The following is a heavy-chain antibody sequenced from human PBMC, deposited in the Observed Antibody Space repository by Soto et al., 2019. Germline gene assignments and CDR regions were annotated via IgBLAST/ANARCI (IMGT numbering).Heavy chain of an antibody. D-gene: IGHD2-21*01. CDR3: ARHRDGGGGRCQFDL. J-gene: IGHJ4*02. V-gene: IGHV4-39*01. CDR2: IYYSGIT. Sequence: WGTLALTCTVSGGSIGTSAYYWGGIRQSPGKELEWIATIYYSGITYYNPSLRSRVTVSVDTSKNQFSLRLSSVTAADTAVFYCARHRDGGGGRCQFDLSGQGAVGIVSA. CDR1: GGSIGTSAYY.